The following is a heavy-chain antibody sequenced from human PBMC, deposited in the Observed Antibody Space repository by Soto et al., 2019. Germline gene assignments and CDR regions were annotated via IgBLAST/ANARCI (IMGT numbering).Heavy chain of an antibody. CDR2: IYYSGST. V-gene: IGHV4-59*08. CDR1: GGSISSYY. CDR3: ARGIVLVPAANYGMDV. D-gene: IGHD2-2*01. Sequence: SETLSLTCTVSGGSISSYYWSWIRQPPGKGLEWIGYIYYSGSTNYNPSLKSRVTISVDTSKNQFSLKLSSVTAADTAVYYCARGIVLVPAANYGMDVWGQGTTVTVSS. J-gene: IGHJ6*02.